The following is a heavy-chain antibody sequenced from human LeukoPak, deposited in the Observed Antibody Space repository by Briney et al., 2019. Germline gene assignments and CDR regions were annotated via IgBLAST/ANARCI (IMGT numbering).Heavy chain of an antibody. J-gene: IGHJ3*02. V-gene: IGHV1-18*01. CDR1: GYTFTSYG. CDR3: ARAVDTAMVTAFDI. Sequence: ASVKVSCKASGYTFTSYGISWVRQAPGQGLEWMGWISAYNGNTNYAQKLQGRVTMTTDTSTSTAYMELRSLRSDDTAVYYCARAVDTAMVTAFDIWGQGTMVTVSS. D-gene: IGHD5-18*01. CDR2: ISAYNGNT.